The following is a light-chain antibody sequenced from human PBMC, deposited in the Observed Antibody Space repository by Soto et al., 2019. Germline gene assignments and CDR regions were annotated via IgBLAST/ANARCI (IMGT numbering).Light chain of an antibody. V-gene: IGKV1-12*01. Sequence: DIQMTQSPSSVSASVGDRVTITCRASQSFSDWLAWYQQKPGKAPKLLIYFASRLQSGVPSRFSGSGSETDFTLTINGLQPEDFATYYCQQVSNFPITFGQGTRLEIK. J-gene: IGKJ5*01. CDR3: QQVSNFPIT. CDR1: QSFSDW. CDR2: FAS.